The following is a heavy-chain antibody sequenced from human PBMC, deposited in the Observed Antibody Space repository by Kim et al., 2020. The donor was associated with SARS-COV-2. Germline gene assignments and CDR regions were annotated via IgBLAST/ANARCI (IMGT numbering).Heavy chain of an antibody. D-gene: IGHD4-17*01. CDR1: GFTFDDYA. V-gene: IGHV3-43*02. J-gene: IGHJ6*02. CDR2: ISGDGGST. CDR3: AKVDGDYYYYYGMDV. Sequence: GGSLRLSCAASGFTFDDYAMHWVRQAPGKGLEWVSLISGDGGSTYYADSVKGRFTISRDNSKNSLYLQMNSLRTEDTALYYCAKVDGDYYYYYGMDVWGQGTTVTVSS.